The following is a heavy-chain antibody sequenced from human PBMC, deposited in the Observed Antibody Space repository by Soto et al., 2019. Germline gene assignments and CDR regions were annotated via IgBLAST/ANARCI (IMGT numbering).Heavy chain of an antibody. V-gene: IGHV1-18*01. CDR1: GYTFTSYG. J-gene: IGHJ5*02. Sequence: QVQLVQSGAEVKKPGASVKVSCKASGYTFTSYGISWVRQAPGQGLEWMGWISAYNGNTNYAQKLQGRVTMTTDTSTSTGYMELRSLRSDDTAVDCCARDGSGYGGPNWFDPWGQGTLVTVSS. CDR2: ISAYNGNT. D-gene: IGHD5-12*01. CDR3: ARDGSGYGGPNWFDP.